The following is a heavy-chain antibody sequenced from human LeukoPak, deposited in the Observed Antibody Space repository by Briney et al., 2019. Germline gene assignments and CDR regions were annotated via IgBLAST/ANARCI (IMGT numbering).Heavy chain of an antibody. V-gene: IGHV3-7*01. CDR3: ARDAYYDTSGYTKNFDY. J-gene: IGHJ4*02. D-gene: IGHD3-22*01. Sequence: PGASLRLSCAASGFTFSSYAMSWVRQAPGKGLEWVANIKQDGSEKYYVDSVKGRFTISRDNAKNSLYLQMNSLRAEDTAVYYCARDAYYDTSGYTKNFDYWGQGTLVTVSS. CDR1: GFTFSSYA. CDR2: IKQDGSEK.